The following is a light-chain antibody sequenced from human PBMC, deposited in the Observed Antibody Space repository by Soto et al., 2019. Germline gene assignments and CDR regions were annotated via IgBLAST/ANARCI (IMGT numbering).Light chain of an antibody. CDR2: DAS. V-gene: IGKV3-20*01. J-gene: IGKJ4*01. Sequence: EIVMTQSPATLSVSPGERATLSCMASQSVSRNVAWYQQKPCEAPRLLIYDASGRATGIPDRFSGGGSGKGFTPTISRLEPEDFAVYYCQQFSSYPLTFGGGTKVDIK. CDR3: QQFSSYPLT. CDR1: QSVSRN.